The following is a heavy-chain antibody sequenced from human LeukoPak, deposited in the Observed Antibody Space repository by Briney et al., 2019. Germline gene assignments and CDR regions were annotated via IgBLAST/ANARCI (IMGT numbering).Heavy chain of an antibody. D-gene: IGHD4-17*01. CDR1: GFTFSSYG. Sequence: GRSLRLSCAASGFTFSSYGMHWVRQAPGKGLEWVAVISYDGSNKYYADSVKGRFTISRDNSKNTLYLQMNSLRAEDTAVYYCAKDPVDYGDYGGYFDYWGQGTLVTVSS. J-gene: IGHJ4*02. V-gene: IGHV3-30*18. CDR3: AKDPVDYGDYGGYFDY. CDR2: ISYDGSNK.